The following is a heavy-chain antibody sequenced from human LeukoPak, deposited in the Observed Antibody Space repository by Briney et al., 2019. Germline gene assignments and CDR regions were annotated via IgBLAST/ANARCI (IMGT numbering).Heavy chain of an antibody. CDR3: ARLTIDAANIY. V-gene: IGHV3-74*01. D-gene: IGHD1-14*01. CDR1: GFTFSSYW. CDR2: INSDGSST. J-gene: IGHJ4*02. Sequence: GGSLRLSCAASGFTFSSYWMHWVRQAPGKGLVWVSRINSDGSSTSYADSVKGRFTISRDNAKNTLYLQMNSLRAEDTAVYYCARLTIDAANIYWGQGTLVTVSS.